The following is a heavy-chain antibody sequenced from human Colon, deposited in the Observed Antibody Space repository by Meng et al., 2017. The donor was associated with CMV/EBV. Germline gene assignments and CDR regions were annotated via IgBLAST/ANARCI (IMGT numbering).Heavy chain of an antibody. V-gene: IGHV1-46*02. D-gene: IGHD4-11*01. CDR2: FDPRGDST. CDR1: GYIFKFSS. Sequence: SCQTSGYIFKFSSMHWVRQAPGRGLEWMGIFDPRGDSTHYAQKFQGRLNMTEDRSTTTMYMELHSLRSEDSAVYYCARDNSHWSKDFWGQGTLVTVSS. J-gene: IGHJ4*02. CDR3: ARDNSHWSKDF.